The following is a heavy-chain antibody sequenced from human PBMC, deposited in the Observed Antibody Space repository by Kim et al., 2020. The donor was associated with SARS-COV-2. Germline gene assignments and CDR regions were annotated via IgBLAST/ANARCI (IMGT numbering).Heavy chain of an antibody. CDR1: GFTFSSYG. D-gene: IGHD3-22*01. J-gene: IGHJ4*02. Sequence: GGSLRLSCAASGFTFSSYGMHWVRQAPGKGLEWVAVISYDGSNKYYADSVKGRFTISRDNSKNTLYLQMNSLRAEDTAVYYCARNRAADGSGSQAWSVPGDYWGQGTLVTVSS. V-gene: IGHV3-33*05. CDR3: ARNRAADGSGSQAWSVPGDY. CDR2: ISYDGSNK.